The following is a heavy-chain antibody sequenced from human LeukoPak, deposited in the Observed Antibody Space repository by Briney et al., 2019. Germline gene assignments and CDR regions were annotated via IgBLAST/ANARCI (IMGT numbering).Heavy chain of an antibody. CDR3: ARSITMVRGVITRANRNAFDI. CDR1: GGSLSSSNW. Sequence: SETLSLTCAVSGGSLSSSNWWSWVRQPPGKGLEWIGEIYHSGSTNYNPSLKSRVTISVDKSKNQFSLKLSSVTAADTAVYYCARSITMVRGVITRANRNAFDIWGQGTMVTASS. V-gene: IGHV4-4*02. J-gene: IGHJ3*02. D-gene: IGHD3-10*01. CDR2: IYHSGST.